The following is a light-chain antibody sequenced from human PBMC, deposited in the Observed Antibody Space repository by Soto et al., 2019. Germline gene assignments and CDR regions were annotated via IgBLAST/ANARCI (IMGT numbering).Light chain of an antibody. V-gene: IGLV1-44*01. J-gene: IGLJ1*01. CDR2: GNS. CDR3: AAWNDGLFV. CDR1: SPNFGKSI. Sequence: QSVLTQPPSASGTPGQSVTISCSGSSPNFGKSIVSWYQVLPGRAPKVLIYGNSQRPSGVPVRFSGSKSATSASLAISGLLSEDEADYYCAAWNDGLFVFGSGTKVTVL.